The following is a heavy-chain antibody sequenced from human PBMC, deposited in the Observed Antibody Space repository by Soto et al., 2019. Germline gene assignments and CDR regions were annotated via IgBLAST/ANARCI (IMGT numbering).Heavy chain of an antibody. CDR3: ARSQGSSTSLEIYYYYYYGMDV. D-gene: IGHD2-2*01. CDR2: IIPISGTA. CDR1: GGTFSSYA. V-gene: IGHV1-69*01. J-gene: IGHJ6*02. Sequence: QVQLVQSGAEVKKPGSSVKVSCKASGGTFSSYAISWVRQAPGQGLEWMGGIIPISGTANYAQKFQGRGTINGEEITSTAYMELSSLRSEDTAVYYCARSQGSSTSLEIYYYYYYGMDVWGQGTTVTVSS.